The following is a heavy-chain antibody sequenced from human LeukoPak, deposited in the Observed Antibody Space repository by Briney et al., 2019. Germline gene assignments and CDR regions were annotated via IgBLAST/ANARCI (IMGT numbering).Heavy chain of an antibody. V-gene: IGHV5-51*01. Sequence: GASLQISCKGSGSIFTSYWIGWVRRLPGKGLEWMGIIYPGDSDTRYSPSFQGQVTISADKSISTAYLQWSSLKASDTAMYYCARGTLGDSSGYYSHFDYWGQGTLVTVSS. CDR1: GSIFTSYW. CDR3: ARGTLGDSSGYYSHFDY. CDR2: IYPGDSDT. D-gene: IGHD3-22*01. J-gene: IGHJ4*02.